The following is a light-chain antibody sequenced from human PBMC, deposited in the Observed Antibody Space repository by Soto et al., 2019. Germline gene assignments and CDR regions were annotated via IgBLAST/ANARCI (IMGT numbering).Light chain of an antibody. CDR2: GAS. CDR3: QQYGSSPPYT. CDR1: QSFTSSY. J-gene: IGKJ2*01. V-gene: IGKV3-20*01. Sequence: EIVLRQPPGTLPLSPGEGATLSCRAIQSFTSSYLAWYQQKPGQAPRLLFYGASSRATGIPNRFSGSGSGTDFTLTISRLEPEDFAVYYCQQYGSSPPYTFGQGTKLEIK.